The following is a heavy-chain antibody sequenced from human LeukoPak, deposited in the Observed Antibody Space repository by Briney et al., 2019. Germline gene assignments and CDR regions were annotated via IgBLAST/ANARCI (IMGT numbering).Heavy chain of an antibody. J-gene: IGHJ4*02. CDR2: IYYSGST. V-gene: IGHV4-59*01. CDR1: GGSISSYY. CDR3: ARDPIGYSGSYFDY. Sequence: SETLSLTCTVSGGSISSYYWSWIRQPPGKGLEWIGYIYYSGSTNYNPSLKSRVTISVDTSKNQFSLKLSSVTAADTAVYYCARDPIGYSGSYFDYWGQGTLVTVSS. D-gene: IGHD1-26*01.